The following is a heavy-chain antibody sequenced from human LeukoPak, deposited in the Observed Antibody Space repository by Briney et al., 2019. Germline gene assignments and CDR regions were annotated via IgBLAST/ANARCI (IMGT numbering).Heavy chain of an antibody. V-gene: IGHV3-48*01. CDR3: ATTGYHLPFDY. Sequence: PGGSLRLSCATSGFIFSTYNMNWVRQAPGKGLEWVSYISLSSTAIYYADSVKGRFTVSRDNAKNSLYLQMNSLRAEDTAVYYCATTGYHLPFDYWGQGTLVTVSS. D-gene: IGHD3-9*01. CDR2: ISLSSTAI. CDR1: GFIFSTYN. J-gene: IGHJ4*02.